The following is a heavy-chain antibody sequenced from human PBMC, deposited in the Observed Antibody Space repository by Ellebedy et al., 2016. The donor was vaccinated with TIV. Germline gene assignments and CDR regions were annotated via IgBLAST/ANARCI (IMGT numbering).Heavy chain of an antibody. V-gene: IGHV3-30*03. J-gene: IGHJ6*02. Sequence: GGSLRLSCAASGFIFHAYGIHWVRQAPGKGLEWVGVVSYDGSDQYYADSMKGRFTISRDNSKNTVFLQMNSLMSEDAATYYCVRSRNNYYYGMDVWGQGTTVTVSS. CDR3: VRSRNNYYYGMDV. CDR2: VSYDGSDQ. CDR1: GFIFHAYG.